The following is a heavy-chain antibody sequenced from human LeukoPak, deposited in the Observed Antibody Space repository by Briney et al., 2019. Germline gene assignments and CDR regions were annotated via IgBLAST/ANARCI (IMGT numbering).Heavy chain of an antibody. CDR2: ISSSGSYI. CDR3: ARAVDIVATTPFDL. CDR1: GFTFSGYR. J-gene: IGHJ3*01. D-gene: IGHD5-12*01. V-gene: IGHV3-21*01. Sequence: AGGSLRLSCAASGFTFSGYRMNWVRQAPGKGLEWVSSISSSGSYIYYADSVKGRSTISRDNAKNSLYLQMNSLRAEDTAVYYCARAVDIVATTPFDLWGQGTMVTVSS.